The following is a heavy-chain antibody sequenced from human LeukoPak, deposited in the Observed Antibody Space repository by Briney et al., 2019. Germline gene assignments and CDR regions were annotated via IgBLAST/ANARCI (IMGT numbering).Heavy chain of an antibody. V-gene: IGHV3-21*01. CDR2: ISFGGGHI. Sequence: GGSLRLSCVASRFTFSSYSMSWVRRAPGTGLEWVSSISFGGGHIFYTDSVKGRFTIFRDDSKNSLYLEMNSLRAEDTAVYFCARIVLTPPYGMDVWGQGATVTVSS. D-gene: IGHD2/OR15-2a*01. CDR1: RFTFSSYS. CDR3: ARIVLTPPYGMDV. J-gene: IGHJ6*01.